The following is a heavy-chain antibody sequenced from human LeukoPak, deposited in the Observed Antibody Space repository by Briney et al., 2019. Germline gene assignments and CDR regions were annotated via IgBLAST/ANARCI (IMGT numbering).Heavy chain of an antibody. V-gene: IGHV4-39*07. CDR1: GGSISSSSYY. CDR2: MHYSGSP. Sequence: SETLSLTCTVSGGSISSSSYYWGWVRQPPGKGLEWIGSMHYSGSPYYNPSLKSRVTISVDTSKKQFSLKLRTATAADTAVYYCARIEAVTRGYNHAYYFDYWGQGTLVTVSS. D-gene: IGHD5-18*01. CDR3: ARIEAVTRGYNHAYYFDY. J-gene: IGHJ4*02.